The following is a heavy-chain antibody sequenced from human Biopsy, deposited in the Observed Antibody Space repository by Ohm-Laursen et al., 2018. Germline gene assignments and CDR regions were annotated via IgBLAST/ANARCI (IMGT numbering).Heavy chain of an antibody. V-gene: IGHV1-69*06. CDR1: GYTFTTYG. J-gene: IGHJ1*01. Sequence: GSSVKVSCKTSGYTFTTYGLSWVRQAPGQGLEWLGGNIPILGTGNYAQKFQDRVTVAADTSTSTATMELRSLRSDDTAVYYCATKLTGYFHHWGQGTLVIVSS. D-gene: IGHD3-9*01. CDR2: NIPILGTG. CDR3: ATKLTGYFHH.